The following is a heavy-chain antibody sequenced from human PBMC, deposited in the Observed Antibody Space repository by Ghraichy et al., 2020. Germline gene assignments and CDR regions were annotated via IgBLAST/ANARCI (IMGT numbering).Heavy chain of an antibody. Sequence: SETLSLTCTVSGGSISSSSYYWGWIRQPPGKGLEWIGSIYYSGSTYYNPSLKSRVTISVDTSKNQFSLKLSSVTAADTAVYYCARQRLLWFGETPPGVDYWGQGTLVTVSS. D-gene: IGHD3-10*01. J-gene: IGHJ4*02. V-gene: IGHV4-39*01. CDR3: ARQRLLWFGETPPGVDY. CDR1: GGSISSSSYY. CDR2: IYYSGST.